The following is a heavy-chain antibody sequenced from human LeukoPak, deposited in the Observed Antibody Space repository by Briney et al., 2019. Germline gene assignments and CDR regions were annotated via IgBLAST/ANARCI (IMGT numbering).Heavy chain of an antibody. CDR1: GFTFNSYW. Sequence: GGSLKLSCAASGFTFNSYWMNWVRQAPGKGLEWVANIKRDGSEKYYVDSVKGRFTISRDNAKNSLDLQMNSLRVEDTAVYYCARLGPASSGWPESFDYWGQGTLVTVSS. D-gene: IGHD6-19*01. CDR2: IKRDGSEK. V-gene: IGHV3-7*03. CDR3: ARLGPASSGWPESFDY. J-gene: IGHJ4*02.